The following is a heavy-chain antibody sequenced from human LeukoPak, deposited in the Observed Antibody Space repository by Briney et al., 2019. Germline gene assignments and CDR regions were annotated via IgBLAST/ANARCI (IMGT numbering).Heavy chain of an antibody. Sequence: GASVKVSCKASGYTFTGYYMHWVRQAPGQGLEWMGWINPNSGGTNYAQKFQGRVTMTRDTSISTAYMELSRLRSDDTAVYYCARLKGGVLLRRQYFQHWGQGTLVTVSS. V-gene: IGHV1-2*02. CDR1: GYTFTGYY. J-gene: IGHJ1*01. CDR3: ARLKGGVLLRRQYFQH. D-gene: IGHD3-10*01. CDR2: INPNSGGT.